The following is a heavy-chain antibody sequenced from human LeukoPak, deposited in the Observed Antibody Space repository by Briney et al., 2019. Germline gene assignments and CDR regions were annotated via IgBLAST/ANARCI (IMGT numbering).Heavy chain of an antibody. J-gene: IGHJ4*02. V-gene: IGHV1-24*01. Sequence: ASVKVSCKVSGYTLTELSMHWVRQAPGKGLEWMGGFDPEDGETIYAQKFQGRVTMTEDTSTDTAYMELSSPRSEDTAVYYCATRWARYCSSTSCQPFDYWGQGTLVTVSS. CDR3: ATRWARYCSSTSCQPFDY. CDR2: FDPEDGET. D-gene: IGHD2-2*01. CDR1: GYTLTELS.